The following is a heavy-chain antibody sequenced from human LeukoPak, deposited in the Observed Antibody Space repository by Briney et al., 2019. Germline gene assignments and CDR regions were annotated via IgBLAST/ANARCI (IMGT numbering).Heavy chain of an antibody. CDR2: INHSGST. V-gene: IGHV4-34*01. Sequence: PSETLSLTCAVYGGSFSGYYWSWIRQPPGKGLEWIGEINHSGSTNYNPSLKSRVTISVDTSKNQFSLKLSSATAADTAVYYRARGGPSSSWYVYYYYGMDVWGQGTTVTVSS. CDR1: GGSFSGYY. CDR3: ARGGPSSSWYVYYYYGMDV. D-gene: IGHD6-13*01. J-gene: IGHJ6*02.